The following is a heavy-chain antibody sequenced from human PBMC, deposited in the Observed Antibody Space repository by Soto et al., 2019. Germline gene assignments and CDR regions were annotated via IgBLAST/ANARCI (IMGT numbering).Heavy chain of an antibody. J-gene: IGHJ6*02. Sequence: QLQLQESGPGLVKPSETLSLTCTVSGGSISSSSYYWSWIRQPPGKGLEWIGEINHSGSTNYNPSLKSRVTISVDTSKNQFSLKLSSVTAADTAVYYCARGGVLLYYYYYYGMDVWGQGTTVTVSS. CDR1: GGSISSSSYY. V-gene: IGHV4-39*07. D-gene: IGHD3-10*01. CDR3: ARGGVLLYYYYYYGMDV. CDR2: INHSGST.